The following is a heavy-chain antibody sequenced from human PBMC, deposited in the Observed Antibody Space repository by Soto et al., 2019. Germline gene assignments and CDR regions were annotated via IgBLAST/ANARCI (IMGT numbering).Heavy chain of an antibody. CDR3: ARVDYYDSSGYYGY. CDR1: GYTFTIYG. Sequence: QVQLVQSGAEVKKPGASVKVSCKASGYTFTIYGISWVRQAPGQGLEWMGRISGYKGNTDYAQNLQDRVTLTTDASTSSVYMELRSLRSDDTAVYYCARVDYYDSSGYYGYWGQGTLITVSS. CDR2: ISGYKGNT. V-gene: IGHV1-18*04. J-gene: IGHJ4*02. D-gene: IGHD3-22*01.